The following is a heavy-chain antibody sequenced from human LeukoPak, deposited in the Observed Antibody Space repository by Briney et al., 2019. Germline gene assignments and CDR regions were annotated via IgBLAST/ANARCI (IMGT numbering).Heavy chain of an antibody. Sequence: ASVNVSCKASGYTFTGYYMHWVRQAPGQGLEWMGWINPNSGGTNYAQKFQGRVTMTRDTSISTAYMELSRLRSDDTAVYHCARKNDAFDIWGQGTMVTVSS. J-gene: IGHJ3*02. CDR3: ARKNDAFDI. CDR1: GYTFTGYY. V-gene: IGHV1-2*02. CDR2: INPNSGGT.